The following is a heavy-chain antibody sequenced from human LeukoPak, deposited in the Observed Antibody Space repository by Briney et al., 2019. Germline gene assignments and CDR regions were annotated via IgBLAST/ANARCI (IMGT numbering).Heavy chain of an antibody. J-gene: IGHJ4*02. CDR3: AIGGDSSTSCYRCFNY. CDR2: IYPDDSDT. V-gene: IGHV5-51*01. CDR1: GYSCTNYW. Sequence: GASLKISCEGSGYSCTNYWIGWVRQMPGKGLEWMGVIYPDDSDTTYSPSFQGQVTISADKSIGTAYLQWSSLKASDTAMYYCAIGGDSSTSCYRCFNYWGQGTLVTVSS. D-gene: IGHD2-2*01.